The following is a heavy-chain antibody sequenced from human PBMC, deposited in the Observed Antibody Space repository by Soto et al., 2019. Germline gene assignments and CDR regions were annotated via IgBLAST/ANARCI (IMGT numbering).Heavy chain of an antibody. J-gene: IGHJ6*02. Sequence: QVHVQQSGPGLVKPSETLSLSCTVSSGPSSSHNWGWIRQPPGRGLEWIGYVYYTGGTSYNPSLKSRVTIPADTSTNHISLTLSSLTAADTAVYYCVRQWIDYLHGLVDVWGQGTTVSVSS. D-gene: IGHD4-17*01. V-gene: IGHV4-59*08. CDR3: VRQWIDYLHGLVDV. CDR1: SGPSSSHN. CDR2: VYYTGGT.